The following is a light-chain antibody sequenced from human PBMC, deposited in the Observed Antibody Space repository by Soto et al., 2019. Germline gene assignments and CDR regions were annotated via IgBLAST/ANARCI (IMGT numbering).Light chain of an antibody. CDR2: EVS. V-gene: IGLV2-8*01. Sequence: QSVLTQPPSASGSPGQSVTISCTGTSSDVGGFNSVSWYQQHPGRAPKLLIYEVSKRPSGVPDRFSASKSDNTASLTVSGLQAEDEADYYCSSYAGSRNLVFGGGTKLTVL. CDR3: SSYAGSRNLV. J-gene: IGLJ3*02. CDR1: SSDVGGFNS.